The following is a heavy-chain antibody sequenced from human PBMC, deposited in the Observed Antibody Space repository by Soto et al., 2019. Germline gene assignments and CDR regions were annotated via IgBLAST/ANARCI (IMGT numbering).Heavy chain of an antibody. J-gene: IGHJ5*02. V-gene: IGHV2-5*02. CDR1: GFSLSTSGVG. Sequence: QITLKESGPTLVKPTQTLTLTCTFSGFSLSTSGVGVGWIRQPPGKALEWLALIYWDDDKRYSPSLKSRLTITKDTSKNQVVLTMTNMDPVDTATYYCAHDLLGGGDYGEYNWFDPWGQGTLVTVSS. CDR2: IYWDDDK. D-gene: IGHD4-17*01. CDR3: AHDLLGGGDYGEYNWFDP.